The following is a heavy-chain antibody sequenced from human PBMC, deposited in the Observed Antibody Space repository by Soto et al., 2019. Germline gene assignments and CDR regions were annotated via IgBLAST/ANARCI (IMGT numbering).Heavy chain of an antibody. Sequence: DVQLLESGGGLVQPGGSLRLSCAASGFTFSSYAMSWVRQAPGKGLEWVSVISGSGGTTYYADSVKGRFTISRDNSKDTLYLQVNSVRAEDTAVYYCAQDGRCSITSCHIDYWGQGTLVTVSS. V-gene: IGHV3-23*01. CDR2: ISGSGGTT. CDR1: GFTFSSYA. CDR3: AQDGRCSITSCHIDY. D-gene: IGHD2-2*01. J-gene: IGHJ4*02.